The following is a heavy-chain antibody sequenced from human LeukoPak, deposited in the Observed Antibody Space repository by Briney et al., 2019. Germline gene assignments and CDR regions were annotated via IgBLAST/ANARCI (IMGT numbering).Heavy chain of an antibody. CDR1: GYTFTSYG. Sequence: ASVKVSCKASGYTFTSYGISWAGQAPGQGLEWMGWISAYNGNTNYAQKLQGRVTMTTDTYTSTAYMELRSLRSDDTAVYYCARVPYSSGWYEYIDYWGQGTLVTVSS. D-gene: IGHD6-19*01. V-gene: IGHV1-18*01. J-gene: IGHJ4*02. CDR2: ISAYNGNT. CDR3: ARVPYSSGWYEYIDY.